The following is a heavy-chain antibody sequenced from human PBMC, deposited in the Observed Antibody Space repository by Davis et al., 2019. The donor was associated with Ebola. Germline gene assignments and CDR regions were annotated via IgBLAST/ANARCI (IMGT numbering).Heavy chain of an antibody. D-gene: IGHD3/OR15-3a*01. V-gene: IGHV3-74*01. CDR1: GFTFSSYW. CDR2: INSDGSST. Sequence: GESLKISCAASGFTFSSYWMHWVRQVPGKGLVWVSRINSDGSSTSYADSVKGRFTISRDNAKNTLYLQMNSLRAEDTAVYYCAKDGLEEYYYYYGMDVWGKGTTVTVSS. J-gene: IGHJ6*04. CDR3: AKDGLEEYYYYYGMDV.